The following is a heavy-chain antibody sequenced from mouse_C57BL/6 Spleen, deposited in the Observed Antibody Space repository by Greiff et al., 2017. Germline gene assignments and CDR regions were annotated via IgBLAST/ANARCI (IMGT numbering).Heavy chain of an antibody. D-gene: IGHD1-1*01. Sequence: VQLKESGPVLVKPGASVKMSCKASGYTFTDYYMNWVKQSHGKSLEWIGVINPYNGGTSYNQKFKGKATLTVDKSSSTAYMELNSLTSEDSAVYYCARRDYYGYAMDYWGQGTSVTVSS. CDR2: INPYNGGT. J-gene: IGHJ4*01. CDR1: GYTFTDYY. V-gene: IGHV1-19*01. CDR3: ARRDYYGYAMDY.